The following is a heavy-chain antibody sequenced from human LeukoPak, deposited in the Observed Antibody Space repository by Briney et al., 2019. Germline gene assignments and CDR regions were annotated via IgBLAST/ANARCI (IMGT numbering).Heavy chain of an antibody. CDR1: GFTFSSYS. J-gene: IGHJ4*02. V-gene: IGHV3-21*01. D-gene: IGHD6-19*01. Sequence: NPGGSLRLSCAGSGFTFSSYSMNWVRQAPGKGLEWVSSITSSNNYIYYADSMKGRFTISRDNAKNSLYLQMNSLRAEDTAVYYCARDSSSSGWYIPFDYWGQGTLVTVSS. CDR3: ARDSSSSGWYIPFDY. CDR2: ITSSNNYI.